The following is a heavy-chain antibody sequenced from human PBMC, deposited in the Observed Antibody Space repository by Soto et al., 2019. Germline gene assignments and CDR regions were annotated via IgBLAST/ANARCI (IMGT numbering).Heavy chain of an antibody. CDR3: ARWAYDFWSGYYGYFDY. CDR1: GGTFSSYA. Sequence: SVKVSCKASGGTFSSYAISWVRQAPGQGLEWMGGIIPIFGTANYAQKFQGRVTITADESTSTAYMELSSLRSEDTAVYYCARWAYDFWSGYYGYFDYWGQGTLVNV. V-gene: IGHV1-69*13. J-gene: IGHJ4*02. CDR2: IIPIFGTA. D-gene: IGHD3-3*01.